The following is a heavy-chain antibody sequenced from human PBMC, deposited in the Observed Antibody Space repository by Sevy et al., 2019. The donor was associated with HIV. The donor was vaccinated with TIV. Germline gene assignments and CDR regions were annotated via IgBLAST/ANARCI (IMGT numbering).Heavy chain of an antibody. CDR1: GFTFDDYA. CDR2: ISWDGGST. J-gene: IGHJ4*02. Sequence: GGSLRLSCAASGFTFDDYAMHWVRHAPGKGLEWVSLISWDGGSTYYADSVKGRFTISRDNSKNSLYLQMNSLRAEDIALYYCAKDHGLYGSGSYFDYWGQGTLVTVSS. V-gene: IGHV3-43D*04. D-gene: IGHD3-10*01. CDR3: AKDHGLYGSGSYFDY.